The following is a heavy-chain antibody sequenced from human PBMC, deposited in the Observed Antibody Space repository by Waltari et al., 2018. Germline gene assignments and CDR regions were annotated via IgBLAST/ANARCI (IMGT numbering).Heavy chain of an antibody. CDR2: SYYSGTT. V-gene: IGHV4-39*07. D-gene: IGHD6-19*01. J-gene: IGHJ3*01. Sequence: QLQLQESGPGLAKPSETLSLTCTVSGGSISSTNSYWGCIRQTPGKGLEWIGSSYYSGTTVNTPALKSRVTMSIATSRNQFSLKRSAVTAAVTAMYYCARVGRWDDTSGHKAFDLLGQGTMLTVSS. CDR1: GGSISSTNSY. CDR3: ARVGRWDDTSGHKAFDL.